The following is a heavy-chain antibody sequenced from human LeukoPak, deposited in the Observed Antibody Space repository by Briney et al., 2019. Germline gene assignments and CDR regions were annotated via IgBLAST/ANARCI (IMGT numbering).Heavy chain of an antibody. CDR1: GYTLTELS. CDR2: IIPIFGTA. D-gene: IGHD1-26*01. J-gene: IGHJ6*03. Sequence: SVKVSCKVSGYTLTELSMHWVRQAPGQGLEWMGGIIPIFGTANYAQKFQGRVTITADESTSTAYMELSSLRSEDTAVYYCARGGGLVSVGVTGYYYYYMDVWGKGTTVTVSS. CDR3: ARGGGLVSVGVTGYYYYYMDV. V-gene: IGHV1-69*13.